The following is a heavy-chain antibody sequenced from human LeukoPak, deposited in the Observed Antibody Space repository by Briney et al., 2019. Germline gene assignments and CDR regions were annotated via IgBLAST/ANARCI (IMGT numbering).Heavy chain of an antibody. D-gene: IGHD5-12*01. J-gene: IGHJ4*02. CDR2: INSDGSSI. Sequence: GGSLRLSCAASGFTFSSYWMHWVPHAPGKGLVWVSRINSDGSSITYADSVKGRFTISRDNAKNTLYLQMNSLRVEDTAVYYCAREGRVSGYDFDCWGQGTLVTVSS. CDR1: GFTFSSYW. CDR3: AREGRVSGYDFDC. V-gene: IGHV3-74*03.